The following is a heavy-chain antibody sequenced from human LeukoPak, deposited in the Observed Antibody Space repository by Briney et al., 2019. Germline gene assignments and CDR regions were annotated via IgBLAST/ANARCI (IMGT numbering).Heavy chain of an antibody. Sequence: SVKVSCKASGGTFSSYAISWVRQAPGQGLEWMGGIIPIFGTANYAQKFQGRVTITADESTSTAYMALSSLRSEDTAVYYCARESGYASDYYYMDVWGKGTTVTVSS. CDR1: GGTFSSYA. CDR2: IIPIFGTA. CDR3: ARESGYASDYYYMDV. J-gene: IGHJ6*03. V-gene: IGHV1-69*13. D-gene: IGHD5-12*01.